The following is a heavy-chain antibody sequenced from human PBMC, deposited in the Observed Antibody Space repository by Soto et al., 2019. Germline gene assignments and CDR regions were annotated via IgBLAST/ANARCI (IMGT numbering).Heavy chain of an antibody. D-gene: IGHD6-13*01. J-gene: IGHJ5*02. CDR3: ARVYPSSSWPTPDSLTNWFDP. V-gene: IGHV1-2*02. Sequence: ASVKVSCKASGYSFTGYYMHWVRQAPGQGLEWMGWIIPHSGETNYAQKFQARVTLTRDTSISTAYMQLSGLTSDDTAVYYCARVYPSSSWPTPDSLTNWFDPWGQGTLVTVSS. CDR2: IIPHSGET. CDR1: GYSFTGYY.